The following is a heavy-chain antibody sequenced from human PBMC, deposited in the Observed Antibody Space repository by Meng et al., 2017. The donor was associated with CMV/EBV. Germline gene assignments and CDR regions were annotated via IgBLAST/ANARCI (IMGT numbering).Heavy chain of an antibody. CDR3: AKVEGVYCTNAVCSMATGDDAFDI. J-gene: IGHJ3*02. CDR1: GDSIGTSGYY. Sequence: GSLRLSCTVSGDSIGTSGYYWVWIRQPPGQGLEWIGSVYFGASTYYNPSLKSRTTISVDTAKNQFSLRLDSVAAADTAVYYCAKVEGVYCTNAVCSMATGDDAFDIWGQGTMVTVSS. CDR2: VYFGAST. D-gene: IGHD2-8*01. V-gene: IGHV4-39*01.